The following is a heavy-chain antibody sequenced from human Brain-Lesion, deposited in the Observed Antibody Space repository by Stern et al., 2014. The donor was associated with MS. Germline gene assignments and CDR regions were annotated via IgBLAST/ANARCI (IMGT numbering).Heavy chain of an antibody. CDR1: GYIFTGYY. J-gene: IGHJ6*02. Sequence: VQLVESGAEVKKPGASVKVSCKTSGYIFTGYYIHWVRQAPGQGLEWMARINPTTGGTKYAQKFQGRVTMSRDTSISTAYVELSSLTSDDTAVYYCARDQRGITIFGVVTDYYYLGMDVWGQGTTVTVSS. D-gene: IGHD3-3*01. V-gene: IGHV1-2*06. CDR2: INPTTGGT. CDR3: ARDQRGITIFGVVTDYYYLGMDV.